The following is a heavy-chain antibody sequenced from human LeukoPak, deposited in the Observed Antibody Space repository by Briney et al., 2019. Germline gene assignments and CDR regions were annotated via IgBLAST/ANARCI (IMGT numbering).Heavy chain of an antibody. CDR1: GYIFTNYG. V-gene: IGHV1-18*01. CDR2: ISAYNGNT. J-gene: IGHJ3*02. CDR3: AGEYFGGEDAYDI. D-gene: IGHD4-23*01. Sequence: ASVKVSCKSSGYIFTNYGITWVRQAPGQGLEWMGWISAYNGNTNYAQKLQSRVTMTTDTSTRTALMEMRSLRSDETAVYYCAGEYFGGEDAYDIWGQGTMVTVSS.